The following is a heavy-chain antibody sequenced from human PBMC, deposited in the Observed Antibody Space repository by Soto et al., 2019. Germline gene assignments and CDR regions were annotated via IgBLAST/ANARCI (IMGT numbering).Heavy chain of an antibody. Sequence: GGSLKLSCKGSGYSFTSYWISWVRQMPGKGLEWMGRIDPSDSYTNYSPSFQGHVTISADKSISTAYLQWSSLKASDTAMYYCARHGGGTLYYYYGMDVWGQGTTVTVSS. J-gene: IGHJ6*02. CDR3: ARHGGGTLYYYYGMDV. CDR1: GYSFTSYW. CDR2: IDPSDSYT. D-gene: IGHD1-26*01. V-gene: IGHV5-10-1*01.